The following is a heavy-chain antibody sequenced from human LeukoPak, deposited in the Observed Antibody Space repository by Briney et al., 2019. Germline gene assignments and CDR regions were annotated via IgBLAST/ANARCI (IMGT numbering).Heavy chain of an antibody. CDR2: IIPTFGTA. CDR3: ARVNYGGNVFVY. J-gene: IGHJ4*02. Sequence: RTGGSLRLSCAASGFTFSSYAISWVRQAPGQGLEWMGGIIPTFGTANYAQKFQGRVTITADESTSTAYMELSSLRSEDTAVYYCARVNYGGNVFVYWGQGTLVTVSS. V-gene: IGHV1-69*01. CDR1: GFTFSSYA. D-gene: IGHD4-23*01.